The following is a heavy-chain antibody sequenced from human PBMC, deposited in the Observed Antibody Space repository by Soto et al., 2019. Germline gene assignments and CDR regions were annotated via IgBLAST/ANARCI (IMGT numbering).Heavy chain of an antibody. Sequence: PSETLSLTCTVSGGSISSYYWSWIRQPAGKGLEWIGRIYTSGSTNYNPSLKSRVTMSVDTSKNQFSLKLSSVTAADTAVYYCARGGVLLWLGEQTHYGMDVWGQGTTVTVYS. V-gene: IGHV4-4*07. J-gene: IGHJ6*02. CDR3: ARGGVLLWLGEQTHYGMDV. D-gene: IGHD3-10*01. CDR1: GGSISSYY. CDR2: IYTSGST.